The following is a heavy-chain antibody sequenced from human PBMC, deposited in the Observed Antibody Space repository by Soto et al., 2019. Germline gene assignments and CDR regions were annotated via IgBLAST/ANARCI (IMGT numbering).Heavy chain of an antibody. D-gene: IGHD6-19*01. CDR3: AKGKTSGWYYFDY. J-gene: IGHJ4*02. Sequence: GGSLRLSCAASGFTFSNFAMSWVRQAPGRGLEWVSGISASGRDTYYADSVKDRFTVSRDNSKNTLYLQMNSLRAEDTAIYYCAKGKTSGWYYFDYWGQGALVTVSS. V-gene: IGHV3-23*01. CDR1: GFTFSNFA. CDR2: ISASGRDT.